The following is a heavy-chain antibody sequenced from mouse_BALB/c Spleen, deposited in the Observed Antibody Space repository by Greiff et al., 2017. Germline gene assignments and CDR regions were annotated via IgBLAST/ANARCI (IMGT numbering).Heavy chain of an antibody. J-gene: IGHJ4*01. CDR3: ASRDGRGYAMDY. CDR1: GDSITSGY. V-gene: IGHV3-8*02. CDR2: ISYSGST. Sequence: EVKLMESGPSLVKPSQTLSLTCSVTGDSITSGYWNWIRKFPGNKLEYMGYISYSGSTYYNPSLKSRISITRDTSKNQYYLQLNSVTTEDTATYYCASRDGRGYAMDYWGQGTSVTVSS. D-gene: IGHD3-1*01.